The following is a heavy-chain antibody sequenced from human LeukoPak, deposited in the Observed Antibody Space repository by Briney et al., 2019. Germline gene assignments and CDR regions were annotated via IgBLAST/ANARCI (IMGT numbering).Heavy chain of an antibody. Sequence: SETLSLTCTVSGGSISSGGYYWSWIRQHPGKGLEWIGYIYYSGSTYYNPSLKSRVTISVDTSKNQFSLKLSSVTAADTAVYYCARRLSAATVNGAFDIWGQGTMVTVSS. D-gene: IGHD5-18*01. CDR1: GGSISSGGYY. J-gene: IGHJ3*02. V-gene: IGHV4-31*03. CDR3: ARRLSAATVNGAFDI. CDR2: IYYSGST.